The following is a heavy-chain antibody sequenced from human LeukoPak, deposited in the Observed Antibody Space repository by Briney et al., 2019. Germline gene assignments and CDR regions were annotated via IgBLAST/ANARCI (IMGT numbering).Heavy chain of an antibody. D-gene: IGHD3-10*01. Sequence: SETLSLTCTVSGGSISSGGYYWSWIRQPPGKGLEWIGYISYSGDTYYNPSLKSRVSISVDTSKSQFSLKMRSVTAADTAVYYCASTSKYIGSGRDDSFDIWGQGTMVTVSS. J-gene: IGHJ3*02. CDR3: ASTSKYIGSGRDDSFDI. CDR1: GGSISSGGYY. V-gene: IGHV4-30-4*01. CDR2: ISYSGDT.